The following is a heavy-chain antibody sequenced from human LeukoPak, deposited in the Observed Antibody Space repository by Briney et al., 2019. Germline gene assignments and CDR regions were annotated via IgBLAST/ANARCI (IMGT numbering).Heavy chain of an antibody. V-gene: IGHV4-39*07. Sequence: SETLFLTCTVSGGSISISSYYWGWIRQPPGKGLEWIGSIYHSGSTNYNPSLKSRVTISVDTSKNQFSLKLSSVTAADTAVYYCARLYSRDYWGQGTLVTVSS. CDR1: GGSISISSYY. CDR3: ARLYSRDY. D-gene: IGHD6-13*01. CDR2: IYHSGST. J-gene: IGHJ4*02.